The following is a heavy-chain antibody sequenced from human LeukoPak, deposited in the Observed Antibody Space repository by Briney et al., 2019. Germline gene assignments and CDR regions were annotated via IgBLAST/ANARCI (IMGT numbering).Heavy chain of an antibody. V-gene: IGHV3-30*03. CDR1: GFTFSSYT. J-gene: IGHJ6*03. Sequence: GGSLRLSCAASGFTFSSYTMNWVRQAPGKGLEWVAVISYDGSNKYYADSVKGRFTISRDNAKNSLYLQMNSLRAEDTAVYYCARDMDVWGKGTTVTVSS. CDR3: ARDMDV. CDR2: ISYDGSNK.